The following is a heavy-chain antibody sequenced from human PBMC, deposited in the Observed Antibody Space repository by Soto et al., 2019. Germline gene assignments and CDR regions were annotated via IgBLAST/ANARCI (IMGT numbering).Heavy chain of an antibody. CDR3: ARYSYYYCSGSVYYYYGMDF. D-gene: IGHD3-10*01. CDR2: IYYSGST. J-gene: IGHJ6*02. Sequence: SETLSLTCTVSGGSISSYYWSWIRQPPGKGLEWIGYIYYSGSTNYNPSLKSRVTISVDTSKNQFSLKLSSVTAADTAVYYCARYSYYYCSGSVYYYYGMDFWGQGTTVTVSS. V-gene: IGHV4-59*01. CDR1: GGSISSYY.